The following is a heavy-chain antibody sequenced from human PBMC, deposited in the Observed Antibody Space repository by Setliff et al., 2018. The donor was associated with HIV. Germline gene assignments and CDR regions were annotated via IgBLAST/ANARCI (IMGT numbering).Heavy chain of an antibody. CDR2: IYTSGST. J-gene: IGHJ6*03. Sequence: ASETLSLTCTVSGGSITSFYWNWIRQPAGRGLEWIGRIYTSGSTNYSPSLKSRVTMSVDTSKNQFSLKLSSVTAADTAVYYCARQWPYYYYMDVWGKGTTVTVSS. CDR1: GGSITSFY. CDR3: ARQWPYYYYMDV. V-gene: IGHV4-4*07. D-gene: IGHD6-19*01.